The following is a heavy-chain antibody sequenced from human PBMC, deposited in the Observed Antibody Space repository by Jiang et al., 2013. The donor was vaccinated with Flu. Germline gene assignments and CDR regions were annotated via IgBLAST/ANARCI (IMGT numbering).Heavy chain of an antibody. CDR1: GFTFSSYG. V-gene: IGHV3-30*18. CDR3: AKELSYDFWSGYYTQDDAFDI. Sequence: RLSCAASGFTFSSYGMHWVRQAPGKGLEWVAVISYDGSNKYYADSVKGRFTISRDNSKNTLYLQMNSLRAEDTAVYYCAKELSYDFWSGYYTQDDAFDIWGQGTMVTVSS. CDR2: ISYDGSNK. D-gene: IGHD3-3*01. J-gene: IGHJ3*02.